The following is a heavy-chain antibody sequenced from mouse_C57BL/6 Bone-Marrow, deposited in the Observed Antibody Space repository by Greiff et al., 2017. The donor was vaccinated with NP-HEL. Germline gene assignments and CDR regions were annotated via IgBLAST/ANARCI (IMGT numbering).Heavy chain of an antibody. D-gene: IGHD1-1*01. Sequence: VQLQQPGAELVMPGASVKLSCKASGYTFTSYWMHWVKQRPGQGLEWIGEIDPSDSYTNYNQQFKGKSTLTVDKSSSTAYMQLSSLTSEDSAVYYCARYYGSSYEGFYFDYWGQGTTLTVSS. CDR2: IDPSDSYT. CDR3: ARYYGSSYEGFYFDY. CDR1: GYTFTSYW. J-gene: IGHJ2*01. V-gene: IGHV1-69*01.